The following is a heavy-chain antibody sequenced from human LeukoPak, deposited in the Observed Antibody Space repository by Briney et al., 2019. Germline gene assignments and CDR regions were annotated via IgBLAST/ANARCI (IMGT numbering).Heavy chain of an antibody. CDR1: GGSISSYY. D-gene: IGHD5-24*01. CDR2: ICYSGST. V-gene: IGHV4-59*01. J-gene: IGHJ4*02. CDR3: ARGQGDGSFDY. Sequence: PSETLSLTCTVSGGSISSYYWSWIRQPPGKGLEWIGYICYSGSTNYNPSLKSRVTISVDTSKNQFSLRLSSVTAADTAVYYCARGQGDGSFDYWGQGTLVTVSS.